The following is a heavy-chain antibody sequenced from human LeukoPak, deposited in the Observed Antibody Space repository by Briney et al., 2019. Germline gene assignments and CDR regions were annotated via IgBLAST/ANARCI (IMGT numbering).Heavy chain of an antibody. CDR1: GYTLTELP. D-gene: IGHD2-21*02. Sequence: ASVKVSCKVSGYTLTELPMHWVRQAPGKGLEWMGGFDPEDGETIYAQKFQGRVTMTEDTSTDTAYMELSSLRSEDTAVYYCATPVVTAINYGMDVWGQGTTVTVSS. V-gene: IGHV1-24*01. CDR2: FDPEDGET. J-gene: IGHJ6*02. CDR3: ATPVVTAINYGMDV.